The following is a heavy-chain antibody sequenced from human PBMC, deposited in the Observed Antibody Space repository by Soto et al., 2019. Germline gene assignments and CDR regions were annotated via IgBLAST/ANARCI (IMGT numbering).Heavy chain of an antibody. CDR1: GFTFSSYS. D-gene: IGHD6-19*01. CDR2: ISSSSSI. Sequence: EVQLVESGGGLVQPGGSLRLSCAASGFTFSSYSMSWVRQAPGKGLEWVSYISSSSSIYYADSLKGRFTISRDNTKNSLYLQMISLRDEDTAEYYCARDIAVAAPDYWGQGTLVTVSS. CDR3: ARDIAVAAPDY. J-gene: IGHJ4*02. V-gene: IGHV3-48*02.